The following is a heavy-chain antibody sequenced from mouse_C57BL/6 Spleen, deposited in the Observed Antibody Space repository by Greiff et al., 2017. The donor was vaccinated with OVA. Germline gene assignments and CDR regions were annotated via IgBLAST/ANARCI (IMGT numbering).Heavy chain of an antibody. D-gene: IGHD1-1*01. J-gene: IGHJ3*01. Sequence: QVQLQQSGAELVKPGASVKISCKASGYAFSSYWMNWVKQRPGKGLEWIGQIYPGDGGTNYNGKFKGKATLTGDKSSSTAYMQLSSLTSEDSAVYFCAQYYYGSSPWFAYWGQGTLVTVSA. CDR3: AQYYYGSSPWFAY. CDR2: IYPGDGGT. V-gene: IGHV1-80*01. CDR1: GYAFSSYW.